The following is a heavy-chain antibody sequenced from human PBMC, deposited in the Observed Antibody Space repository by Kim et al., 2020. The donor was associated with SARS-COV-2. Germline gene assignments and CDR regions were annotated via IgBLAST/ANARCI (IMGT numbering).Heavy chain of an antibody. CDR3: AKDRGGYSSGWLFFDYFDY. CDR2: ISGSGGST. Sequence: GGSLRLSCAASGFTFSSYAMSWVRQAPGKGLEWVSAISGSGGSTYYADSVKGRFTISRDNSKNTLYLQMNSLRAEDTAVYYCAKDRGGYSSGWLFFDYFDYWGQGTLVTVSS. CDR1: GFTFSSYA. J-gene: IGHJ4*02. D-gene: IGHD6-19*01. V-gene: IGHV3-23*01.